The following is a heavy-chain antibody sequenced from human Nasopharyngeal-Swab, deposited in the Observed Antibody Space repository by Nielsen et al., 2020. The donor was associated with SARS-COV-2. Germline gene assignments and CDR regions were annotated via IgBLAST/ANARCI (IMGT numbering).Heavy chain of an antibody. D-gene: IGHD2-15*01. CDR2: IYYSGST. CDR3: AGFPYCSGGSCSNDY. J-gene: IGHJ4*02. Sequence: WIRQPPGKGLEWIGYIYYSGSTYYNPSLKSRVTISVGTSKNQFSLKLSSVTAADTAVYYCAGFPYCSGGSCSNDYWGQGTLVTVSS. V-gene: IGHV4-31*02.